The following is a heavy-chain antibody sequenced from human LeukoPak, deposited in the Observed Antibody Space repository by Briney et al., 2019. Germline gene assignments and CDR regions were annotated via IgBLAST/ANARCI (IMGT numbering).Heavy chain of an antibody. CDR2: INTNTGNP. CDR3: ARYCSSTSCQNWDY. D-gene: IGHD2-2*01. J-gene: IGHJ4*02. Sequence: ASVKVSCKASGYTFTSYAMNWVRQAPGQGLEWMGLINTNTGNPTYAQGFTGRFVFSLDTSVSTAYLQISSLKAEDTAVYYCARYCSSTSCQNWDYWGQGTLVTVSS. CDR1: GYTFTSYA. V-gene: IGHV7-4-1*02.